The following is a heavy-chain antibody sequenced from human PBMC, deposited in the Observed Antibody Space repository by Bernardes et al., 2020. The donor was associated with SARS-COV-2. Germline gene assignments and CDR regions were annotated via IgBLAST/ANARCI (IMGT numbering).Heavy chain of an antibody. Sequence: SVKVSCKASGGTQNSHALSWVRQVPGQGLEWMGGVFLIHGTPYYAQKFRGRLTISADLFTSTVYMDLRRLTFEDTAVYYCARNTSNFPFDSWGQGTLVTVSS. CDR1: GGTQNSHA. D-gene: IGHD2-2*01. V-gene: IGHV1-69*10. CDR2: VFLIHGTP. J-gene: IGHJ4*02. CDR3: ARNTSNFPFDS.